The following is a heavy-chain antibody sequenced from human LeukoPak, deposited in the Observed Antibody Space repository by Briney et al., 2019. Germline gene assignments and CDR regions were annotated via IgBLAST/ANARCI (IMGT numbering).Heavy chain of an antibody. D-gene: IGHD5-18*01. CDR1: GGSFSGYY. CDR3: ARGRTAMVPYYYYYYMDV. J-gene: IGHJ6*03. CDR2: INHSGST. Sequence: SETLSLTCAVYGGSFSGYYWSWTRQPPGKGLEWIGEINHSGSTNYNPSLKSRVTISVDTSKNQFSLKLSSVTAADTAVYYCARGRTAMVPYYYYYYMDVWGKGTTVTVSS. V-gene: IGHV4-34*01.